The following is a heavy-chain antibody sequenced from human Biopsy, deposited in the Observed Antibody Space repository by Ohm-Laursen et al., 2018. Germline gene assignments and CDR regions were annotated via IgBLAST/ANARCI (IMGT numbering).Heavy chain of an antibody. J-gene: IGHJ6*02. CDR1: DESFSGYY. CDR3: ASVAGPRTDYYYSNMDV. CDR2: INPSGGT. V-gene: IGHV4-34*01. Sequence: TLSLTCAVYDESFSGYYWSWLRQSPGMGLEWIGEINPSGGTNYNPSLAGRVSISLDTSKIHLALKLSSVTAADTAVYYCASVAGPRTDYYYSNMDVWGRGTTVTVSS. D-gene: IGHD2-2*01.